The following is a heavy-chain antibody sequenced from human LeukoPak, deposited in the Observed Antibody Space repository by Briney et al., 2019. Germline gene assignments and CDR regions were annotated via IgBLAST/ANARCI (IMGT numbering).Heavy chain of an antibody. V-gene: IGHV3-66*02. CDR3: ARDLSLNWFDP. J-gene: IGHJ5*02. CDR2: IYSGGTT. D-gene: IGHD2/OR15-2a*01. Sequence: GGSLRLSCAASGFTVSSNYMSWVRQAPGKGLEWVSVIYSGGTTYYADSVKGRFTISRDNSKNTLYIQMDSLRAEDTAVYYCARDLSLNWFDPWGQGTLVTVSS. CDR1: GFTVSSNY.